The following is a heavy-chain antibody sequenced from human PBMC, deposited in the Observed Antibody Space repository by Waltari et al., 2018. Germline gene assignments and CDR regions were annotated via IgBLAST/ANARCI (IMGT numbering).Heavy chain of an antibody. CDR1: AFTFSRYW. CDR3: AKSRGFEY. J-gene: IGHJ4*02. Sequence: EVQLVESGGGLVQRVGSLRLACGSFAFTFSRYWMSWVRQTPGKGLEWVANINYDGSQKYYVDSVKGRFTISRDNAKNSVYLQMNSLRVEDTAVYYCAKSRGFEYWGQGTLITVSS. D-gene: IGHD2-2*01. V-gene: IGHV3-7*01. CDR2: INYDGSQK.